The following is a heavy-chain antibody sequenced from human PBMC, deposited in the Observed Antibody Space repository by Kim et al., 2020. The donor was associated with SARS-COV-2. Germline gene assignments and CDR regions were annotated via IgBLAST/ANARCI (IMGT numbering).Heavy chain of an antibody. V-gene: IGHV3-11*01. J-gene: IGHJ4*02. Sequence: GGSLRLSCAASGFTFSDYYMSWIRQAPGKGLEWVSYISSSGSTIYYADSVKGRFTISRDNAKNSLYLQMNSLRAEDTAVYYCAGDYYDSSGYYCDYWGQGTLVTVSS. CDR2: ISSSGSTI. CDR3: AGDYYDSSGYYCDY. D-gene: IGHD3-22*01. CDR1: GFTFSDYY.